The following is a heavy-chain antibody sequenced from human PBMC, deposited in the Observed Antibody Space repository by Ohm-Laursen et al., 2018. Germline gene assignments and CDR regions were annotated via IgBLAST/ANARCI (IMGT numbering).Heavy chain of an antibody. Sequence: SLRLSCAASGFSFSDYDMHWVRLLTGKRLEWVSGIDAAGRTYYPASMEGRFTISRENDKNSLYLQMNSLRAEDTAVYYCARRGPDTSDRSFDYWGQGTLVTVSS. CDR1: GFSFSDYD. V-gene: IGHV3-13*01. CDR2: IDAAGRT. D-gene: IGHD3-16*01. CDR3: ARRGPDTSDRSFDY. J-gene: IGHJ4*02.